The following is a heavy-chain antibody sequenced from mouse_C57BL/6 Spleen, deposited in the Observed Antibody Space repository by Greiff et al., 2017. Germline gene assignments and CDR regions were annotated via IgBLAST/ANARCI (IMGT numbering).Heavy chain of an antibody. CDR1: GYAFSSSW. CDR3: ARELGQGFAY. Sequence: QVQLQQSGPELVKPGASVKISCKASGYAFSSSWMNWVKQRPGKGLEWIGRIYPGDGDTNYNGKFKGKDTLTADKSSSTAYMQLSSLTSEDSAVYFCARELGQGFAYWGQGTLVTVSA. V-gene: IGHV1-82*01. CDR2: IYPGDGDT. J-gene: IGHJ3*01. D-gene: IGHD4-1*01.